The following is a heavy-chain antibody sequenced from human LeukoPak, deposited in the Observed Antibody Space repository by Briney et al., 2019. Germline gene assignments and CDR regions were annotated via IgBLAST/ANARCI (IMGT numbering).Heavy chain of an antibody. CDR2: IKSKTDGGTT. CDR1: GFTFSNAW. V-gene: IGHV3-15*01. Sequence: GGPLRLSCAASGFTFSNAWMSWVRQAPGKGLEWVGRIKSKTDGGTTDYAAPVKGRFTISRDDSKNTLYLQMNSLKTEDTAVYYCTTTSGGLVVGATTSYYYYGMDVWGQGTTVTVSS. D-gene: IGHD1-26*01. CDR3: TTTSGGLVVGATTSYYYYGMDV. J-gene: IGHJ6*02.